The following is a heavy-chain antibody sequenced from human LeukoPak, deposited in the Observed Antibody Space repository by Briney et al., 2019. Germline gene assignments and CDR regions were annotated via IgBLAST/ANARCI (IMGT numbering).Heavy chain of an antibody. CDR3: ARSFSYCRGDCYSSDWDY. J-gene: IGHJ4*02. CDR2: IYPGDSDT. CDR1: GYSFTSYW. Sequence: GESLKISCKGSGYSFTSYWIGWVRQMPGKGLEWMGIIYPGDSDTKYSPSFQGQVTISADRSISTAYLQWSGLKASDTAMYYCARSFSYCRGDCYSSDWDYWGQGTLVTVSS. D-gene: IGHD2-21*02. V-gene: IGHV5-51*01.